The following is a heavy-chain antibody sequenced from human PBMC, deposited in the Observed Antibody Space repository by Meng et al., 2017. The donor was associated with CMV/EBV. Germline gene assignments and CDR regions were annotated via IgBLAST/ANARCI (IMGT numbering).Heavy chain of an antibody. Sequence: GGSLRLSCAAYGFTFSSYAMSWVRQAPGKGLEWVSAISGSGGSTYYADSVKGRFTISRDNSKNTLYLQMNSLRAEDTAVYYCAKVTLGYCSSTSCYPWFDPWGQGTLVTVSS. D-gene: IGHD2-2*01. CDR3: AKVTLGYCSSTSCYPWFDP. CDR2: ISGSGGST. CDR1: GFTFSSYA. V-gene: IGHV3-23*01. J-gene: IGHJ5*02.